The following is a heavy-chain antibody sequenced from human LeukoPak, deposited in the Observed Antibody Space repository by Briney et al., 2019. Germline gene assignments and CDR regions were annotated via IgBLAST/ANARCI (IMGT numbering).Heavy chain of an antibody. V-gene: IGHV4-59*01. Sequence: SETLSLTCTVSGGSISSYYWSWIRQPPGKGLEWIGYIYYSGSTNYNPSLKSRVTISVDTSKNQFSLKLSSVAAADTAVYYCARDPYSGSYPDYWGQGTLVTVSS. D-gene: IGHD1-26*01. CDR1: GGSISSYY. CDR2: IYYSGST. CDR3: ARDPYSGSYPDY. J-gene: IGHJ4*02.